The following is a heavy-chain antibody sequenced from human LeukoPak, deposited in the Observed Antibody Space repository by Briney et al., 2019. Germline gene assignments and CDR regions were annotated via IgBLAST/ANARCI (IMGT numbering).Heavy chain of an antibody. Sequence: SETLSLTCAVYGGSFSGYYWGWIRQPPGKGLECIGYIYHSGTTNYNPSLKSRVTISADTSKNQFSLKLTSVTAADTAIYYCARQRDYADYLDAFDVWGQGTMVTVSS. CDR2: IYHSGTT. D-gene: IGHD4-17*01. CDR1: GGSFSGYY. V-gene: IGHV4-59*08. J-gene: IGHJ3*01. CDR3: ARQRDYADYLDAFDV.